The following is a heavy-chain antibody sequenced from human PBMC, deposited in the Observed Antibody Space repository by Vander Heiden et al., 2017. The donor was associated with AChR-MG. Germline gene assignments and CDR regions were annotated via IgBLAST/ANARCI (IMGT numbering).Heavy chain of an antibody. Sequence: QVQLQESGPGLVKPSETLSLTCTVSGGSIDSHYWTWVRQSPGKGLEWIGSVYYRGSTNYNPSLQSRATISIDTSRDQFSLQLSSVTAADTAVYYCARDQVLVWFGEFSEGDSYYYGMDVWGQGITVTVSS. CDR1: GGSIDSHY. CDR3: ARDQVLVWFGEFSEGDSYYYGMDV. CDR2: VYYRGST. J-gene: IGHJ6*02. V-gene: IGHV4-59*11. D-gene: IGHD3-10*01.